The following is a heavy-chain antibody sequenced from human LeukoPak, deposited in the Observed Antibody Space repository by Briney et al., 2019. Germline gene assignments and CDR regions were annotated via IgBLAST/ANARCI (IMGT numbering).Heavy chain of an antibody. CDR3: SRPYYYDSRIDP. CDR2: TYYSGST. D-gene: IGHD3-22*01. Sequence: PSETLSLTCTVSGGSISSGDYYWSWIRQPPGKGLEWIGYTYYSGSTYYNPSLKSRATISVDTSKNQFSLKLTSVTAADTAVYYCSRPYYYDSRIDPWGQGTLVTVSS. V-gene: IGHV4-30-4*01. J-gene: IGHJ5*02. CDR1: GGSISSGDYY.